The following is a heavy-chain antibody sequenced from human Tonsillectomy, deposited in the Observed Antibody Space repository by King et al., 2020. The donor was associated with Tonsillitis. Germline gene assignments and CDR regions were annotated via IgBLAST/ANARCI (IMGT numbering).Heavy chain of an antibody. V-gene: IGHV3-7*01. CDR3: ARVPPLAEIYYYMDV. CDR1: RFTFSRYW. J-gene: IGHJ6*03. CDR2: IKQDGNEK. Sequence: EVQLVESGGGFVQPGGSLRLSCAASRFTFSRYWMSWVRQAPGKGLEWVANIKQDGNEKYYVDSVRGRFTISRDNAKNSLILQMNSLRVEDTAVYFCARVPPLAEIYYYMDVWGKGTTVTVSS. D-gene: IGHD5-24*01.